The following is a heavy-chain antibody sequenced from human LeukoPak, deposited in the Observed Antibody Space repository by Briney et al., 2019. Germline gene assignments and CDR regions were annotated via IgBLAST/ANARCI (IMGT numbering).Heavy chain of an antibody. Sequence: SQTLSLTCAISGDSASNKSVIWNWVRQSPSRGLEWLGGTYYNSKWNKDYAVPMKSRISINPDTSKNHVSLQMNSVTPEDTAVYYCARGVAGKGAFDLWGRGTMVTVSS. V-gene: IGHV6-1*01. D-gene: IGHD6-19*01. CDR3: ARGVAGKGAFDL. J-gene: IGHJ3*01. CDR1: GDSASNKSVI. CDR2: TYYNSKWNK.